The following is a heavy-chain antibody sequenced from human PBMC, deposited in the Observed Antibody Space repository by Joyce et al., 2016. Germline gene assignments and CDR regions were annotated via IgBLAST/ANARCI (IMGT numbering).Heavy chain of an antibody. Sequence: EVQLVESGGGLVQPGGSLRLSCAASGFSFSGYWIHWVRQAPGKGRVVVSRINTDGSSTRFADSVKGRFTISRDNAKNTLYLQRNSLRAEDTAVYYCVRGISARPGGPNWFDPWGQGTLVTVSS. V-gene: IGHV3-74*01. CDR1: GFSFSGYW. CDR3: VRGISARPGGPNWFDP. D-gene: IGHD6-6*01. CDR2: INTDGSST. J-gene: IGHJ5*02.